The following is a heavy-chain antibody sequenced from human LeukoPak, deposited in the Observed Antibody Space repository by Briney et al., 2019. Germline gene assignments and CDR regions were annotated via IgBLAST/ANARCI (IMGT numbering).Heavy chain of an antibody. CDR2: ISSSSSTI. V-gene: IGHV3-48*01. Sequence: GGSLRLSCAASGFTFSSYSMNWVRQAPGKWLEWVSYISSSSSTIYYADSVKGRFTISRDNAKNSLYLQMNSLRAEDTAVYYCARSKGVGAKYYFDYWGQGTLVTVSS. D-gene: IGHD1-26*01. CDR1: GFTFSSYS. J-gene: IGHJ4*02. CDR3: ARSKGVGAKYYFDY.